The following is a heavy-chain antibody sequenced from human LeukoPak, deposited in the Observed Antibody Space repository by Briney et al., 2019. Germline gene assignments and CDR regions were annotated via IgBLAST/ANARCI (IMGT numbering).Heavy chain of an antibody. D-gene: IGHD5/OR15-5a*01. V-gene: IGHV6-1*01. Sequence: PSQTLSRTCAISGDSVSSNSAAWNWIRQSPSRGLEWLGKTYYRSKWYNDYAASVKSRISINPDTSKNQFSLHLNSVTPEDTAVYYCARGLSGALDIWGQGTMVTVSS. CDR3: ARGLSGALDI. CDR2: TYYRSKWYN. CDR1: GDSVSSNSAA. J-gene: IGHJ3*02.